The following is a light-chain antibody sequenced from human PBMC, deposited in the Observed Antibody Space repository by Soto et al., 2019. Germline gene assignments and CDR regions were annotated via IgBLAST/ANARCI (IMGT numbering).Light chain of an antibody. Sequence: EIVMTQSPATLSVSPGERATLSCRASQSVSSNLAWYQQKPGQAPRLLIYGASTRATGISARFSDSRSGTEFTLTISSLQSEDFAVYYCQQYNNWPPTFGQGTRLEIK. CDR3: QQYNNWPPT. CDR2: GAS. J-gene: IGKJ5*01. CDR1: QSVSSN. V-gene: IGKV3-15*01.